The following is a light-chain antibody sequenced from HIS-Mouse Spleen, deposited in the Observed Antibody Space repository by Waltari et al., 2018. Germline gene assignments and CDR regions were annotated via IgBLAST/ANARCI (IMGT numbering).Light chain of an antibody. CDR2: GAS. CDR3: QQYGSSPRT. V-gene: IGKV3-20*01. CDR1: QSVSSSY. J-gene: IGKJ1*01. Sequence: ELVLTQPPGTLSLSPGERATLSGRASQSVSSSYLAWYQQKPGQAPRLPIYGASSRATGIPDRFSGSGSGTDFTLTISRLEPEDFAVYYCQQYGSSPRTFGQGTKVEIK.